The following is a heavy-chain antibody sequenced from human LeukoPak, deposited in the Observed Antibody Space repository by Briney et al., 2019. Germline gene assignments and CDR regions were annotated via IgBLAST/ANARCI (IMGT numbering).Heavy chain of an antibody. D-gene: IGHD5-24*01. Sequence: PSETLSLTCAVYGGSFSRYYWSWIRQSPGKGLEWIAEIDHRGDTNYNPSVKSRVTISVDTSKNQFSLKVRSLSAADTAVYYCARGATISETGYFDFWGQGTLVTASS. V-gene: IGHV4-34*01. CDR3: ARGATISETGYFDF. CDR2: IDHRGDT. J-gene: IGHJ4*03. CDR1: GGSFSRYY.